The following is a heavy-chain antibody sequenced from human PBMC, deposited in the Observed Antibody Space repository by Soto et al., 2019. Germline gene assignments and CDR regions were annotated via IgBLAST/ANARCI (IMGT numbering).Heavy chain of an antibody. CDR2: IYDDGSA. V-gene: IGHV4-59*01. CDR1: GGSISSSY. CDR3: ARDTYCSGASCRKNWFDP. Sequence: TSETLSLTCTVSGGSISSSYWSWIRQPPGKGLEWLAYIYDDGSANYNPSLKSRATISLDMSKNQFSLKLTSVTAADTDVYYCARDTYCSGASCRKNWFDPWGQGTLVTVSS. D-gene: IGHD2-15*01. J-gene: IGHJ5*02.